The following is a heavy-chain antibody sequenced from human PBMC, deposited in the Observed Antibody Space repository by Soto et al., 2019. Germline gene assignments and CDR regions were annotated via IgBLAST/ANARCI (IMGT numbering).Heavy chain of an antibody. CDR1: GASISSSSYY. Sequence: ASETLSLTCNVSGASISSSSYYWGWIRQPPGKWLEWIGHIFHTGSTYYNPSLKSRVTISVDTSKNQFSLKLSSVTATDTAVYYCARRRIVVTTNFDYWGQGTLVTVSS. V-gene: IGHV4-39*01. CDR3: ARRRIVVTTNFDY. CDR2: IFHTGST. D-gene: IGHD1-26*01. J-gene: IGHJ4*02.